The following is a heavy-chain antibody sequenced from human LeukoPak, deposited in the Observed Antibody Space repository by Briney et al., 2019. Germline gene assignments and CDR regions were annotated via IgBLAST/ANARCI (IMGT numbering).Heavy chain of an antibody. Sequence: GGSLRLSCAASGFTFSSYAMHWVRQAPGKGLEWVAVISYDGSNKYYADSVKGRFTISRDNSKNTLYLQMNSLRAEDTAVYYCASGGVYGSGSRLDYWGQGTLVTVSS. J-gene: IGHJ4*02. CDR3: ASGGVYGSGSRLDY. V-gene: IGHV3-30*04. CDR2: ISYDGSNK. D-gene: IGHD3-10*01. CDR1: GFTFSSYA.